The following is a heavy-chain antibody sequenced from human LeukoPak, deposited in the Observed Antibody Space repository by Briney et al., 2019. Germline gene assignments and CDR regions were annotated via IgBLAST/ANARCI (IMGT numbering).Heavy chain of an antibody. V-gene: IGHV3-43*02. CDR3: AKDIRAFRTQQLGVGIYGMDV. J-gene: IGHJ6*02. CDR1: GFTFDDYA. CDR2: ISGDGGST. Sequence: GGSLRLSCAASGFTFDDYAMHWVRQAPGKGLEWVSLISGDGGSTYYADFVKGRFTISRDNSKNSLYLQMNSLRTEDTALYYCAKDIRAFRTQQLGVGIYGMDVWGQGTTVTVSS. D-gene: IGHD6-13*01.